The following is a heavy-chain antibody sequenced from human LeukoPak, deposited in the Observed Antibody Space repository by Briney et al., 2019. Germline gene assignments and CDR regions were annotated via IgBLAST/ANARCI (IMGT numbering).Heavy chain of an antibody. D-gene: IGHD5-12*01. Sequence: SETLSLTCAVYGGSFSGYYWSWIRQPPGKGLEWIGEINHSGSTNYNPSLKSRVTISVDTSKNQFSLKLSSVTAADTAVYYCAREGYSGYAWGQGTLVTVSS. CDR3: AREGYSGYA. V-gene: IGHV4-34*01. CDR1: GGSFSGYY. J-gene: IGHJ4*02. CDR2: INHSGST.